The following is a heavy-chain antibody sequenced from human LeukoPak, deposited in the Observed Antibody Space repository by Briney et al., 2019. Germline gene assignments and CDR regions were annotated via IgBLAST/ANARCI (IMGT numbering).Heavy chain of an antibody. J-gene: IGHJ4*02. CDR3: TTDFPWEHQENFFDY. CDR2: IKSNVDGGTT. CDR1: GFTFNNAW. Sequence: GGSLRLSCAASGFTFNNAWMNWVRQAPGKGLEWVGRIKSNVDGGTTDYAAPVKGRFTISRDDSKNTLYLQMNRLKTEDTAVYYCTTDFPWEHQENFFDYWGQGTLVTVSS. D-gene: IGHD1-26*01. V-gene: IGHV3-15*01.